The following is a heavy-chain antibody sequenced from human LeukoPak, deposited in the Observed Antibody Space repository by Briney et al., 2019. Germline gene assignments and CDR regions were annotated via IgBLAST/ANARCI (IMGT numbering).Heavy chain of an antibody. CDR2: INHSGYT. D-gene: IGHD3-22*01. J-gene: IGHJ4*02. V-gene: IGHV4-34*01. Sequence: PSETLSLTCAVYGESSFSNYYWSWIRQTPGGALEWIGEINHSGYTNYNPSLKSRVTLSIDTSKNQFSLTLNSVTAADTAVYYCSRQVVGNDYWGQGTLVTVSS. CDR1: GESSFSNYY. CDR3: SRQVVGNDY.